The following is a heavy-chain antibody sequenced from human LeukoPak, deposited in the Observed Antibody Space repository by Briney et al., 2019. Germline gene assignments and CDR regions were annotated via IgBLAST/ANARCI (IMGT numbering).Heavy chain of an antibody. D-gene: IGHD3-22*01. Sequence: PGGALRLSCAASGFTFSNAWMSWVRQAPGKGLEWGGRIKSKADGGTTDYAASVKGRLTISREDSKNTQYLQMNRLKTEDTAVYHCTTGSSMRVVVTPPFDYWGQGTLVTVSS. CDR1: GFTFSNAW. CDR3: TTGSSMRVVVTPPFDY. CDR2: IKSKADGGTT. V-gene: IGHV3-15*01. J-gene: IGHJ4*02.